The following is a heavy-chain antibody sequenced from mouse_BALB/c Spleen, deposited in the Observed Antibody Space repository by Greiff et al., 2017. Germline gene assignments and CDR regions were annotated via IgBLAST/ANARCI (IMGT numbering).Heavy chain of an antibody. V-gene: IGHV5-4*02. J-gene: IGHJ3*01. Sequence: EVKLVESGGGLVKPGGSLKLSCAASGFTFSDYYMYWVRQTPEKRLEWVATISDGGSYTYYPDSVKGRFTISRDNAKNNLYLQMSSLKSEDTAMYYCARDYGSRSFAYWGQGTLVTVSA. CDR3: ARDYGSRSFAY. D-gene: IGHD1-1*01. CDR1: GFTFSDYY. CDR2: ISDGGSYT.